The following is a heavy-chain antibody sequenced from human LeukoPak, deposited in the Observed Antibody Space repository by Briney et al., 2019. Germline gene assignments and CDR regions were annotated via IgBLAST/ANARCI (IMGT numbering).Heavy chain of an antibody. D-gene: IGHD7-27*01. J-gene: IGHJ4*02. V-gene: IGHV4-59*01. CDR2: IYYSGST. Sequence: KTSETLSLTCPVSGGSISSYYWSWIRQPPWKGLEWNGYIYYSGSTNYNPSLKSQVTISVDTSKNQFSLKLSSVTAADTAVYYCARDRHGTGYYFDYWGQGTLVTVSS. CDR3: ARDRHGTGYYFDY. CDR1: GGSISSYY.